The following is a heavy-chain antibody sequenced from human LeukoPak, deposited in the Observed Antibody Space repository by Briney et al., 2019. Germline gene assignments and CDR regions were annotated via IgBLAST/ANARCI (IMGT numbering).Heavy chain of an antibody. D-gene: IGHD2-2*01. CDR1: GFTFSNYG. J-gene: IGHJ4*02. CDR2: IQDNGNDK. CDR3: AKGSSTSCSFDY. Sequence: GGSLRLSCAVSGFTFSNYGIHWVRQAPGKGLEWVAFIQDNGNDKKYADSMKGRLSISRDNSKNTLSLQVNGLRAEDTAVYYCAKGSSTSCSFDYWGQGTLVTVSS. V-gene: IGHV3-30*02.